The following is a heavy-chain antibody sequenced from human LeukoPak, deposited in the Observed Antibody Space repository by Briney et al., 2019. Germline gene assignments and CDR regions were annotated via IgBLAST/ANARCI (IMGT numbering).Heavy chain of an antibody. D-gene: IGHD3-22*01. CDR3: ARDKSSGYYYFDY. Sequence: GGSLRLSCAASGFTFSSYAMSWVRQAPGKGLEWVSAINTPGGSTYYADSVKGRFTISRDNSKNTLYLQMNSLRAEDTALYYCARDKSSGYYYFDYWGQGALVTVSS. V-gene: IGHV3-23*01. CDR1: GFTFSSYA. CDR2: INTPGGST. J-gene: IGHJ4*02.